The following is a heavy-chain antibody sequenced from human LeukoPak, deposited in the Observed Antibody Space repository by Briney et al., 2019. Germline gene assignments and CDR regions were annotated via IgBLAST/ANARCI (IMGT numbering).Heavy chain of an antibody. Sequence: GASVKVSCKASGYTFTGYYMHWVRQAPGQGLEWMGWINPNSGGTNYAQKFQGRVTMTRDTSISTAYMELSRLRADDTAVYYCAVASGSWYYFDYWGQGTLVTVSS. CDR1: GYTFTGYY. V-gene: IGHV1-2*02. CDR2: INPNSGGT. CDR3: AVASGSWYYFDY. J-gene: IGHJ4*02. D-gene: IGHD6-13*01.